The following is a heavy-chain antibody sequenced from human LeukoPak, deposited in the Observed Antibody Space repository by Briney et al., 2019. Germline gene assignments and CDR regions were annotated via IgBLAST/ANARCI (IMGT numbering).Heavy chain of an antibody. CDR2: IISRGDTT. V-gene: IGHV3-48*04. CDR3: ARGRGYCTGVSCDIDY. D-gene: IGHD2-8*02. Sequence: RASVKVSCKASGYTFNTYSMNWVRQAPGKGLEWVSNIISRGDTTHYAASVKGRFTISRDNAKNSVFLHLNSLRGDDTAVYYCARGRGYCTGVSCDIDYWGQGTLVTVSS. CDR1: GYTFNTYS. J-gene: IGHJ4*02.